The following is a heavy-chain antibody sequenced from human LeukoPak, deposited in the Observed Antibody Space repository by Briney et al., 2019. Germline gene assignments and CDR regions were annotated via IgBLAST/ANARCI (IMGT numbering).Heavy chain of an antibody. CDR2: IQSDGST. J-gene: IGHJ1*01. CDR1: GFTFSSYW. D-gene: IGHD3-22*01. CDR3: ARAPSDIGGYYPLYFRH. Sequence: GGSLRLSCAASGFTFSSYWMHWVRQAPGKGLVWVSRIQSDGSTNYADSVKGRFTISRDNAKNTLSLQMNSLRAEDTGVYYCARAPSDIGGYYPLYFRHWGQDTLVTVSS. V-gene: IGHV3-74*01.